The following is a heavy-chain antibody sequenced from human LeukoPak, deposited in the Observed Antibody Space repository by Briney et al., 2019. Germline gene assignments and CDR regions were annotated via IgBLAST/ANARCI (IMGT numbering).Heavy chain of an antibody. J-gene: IGHJ4*02. CDR2: ISSSSSYI. CDR1: GFTFSSYS. D-gene: IGHD5-24*01. Sequence: GGSLRLSCAASGFTFSSYSMNWVRQAPGKGPEWVSSISSSSSYIYYADSVKGRFTISRDNAKNSLYLQMNSLRADDTAVYYCARVEIREDFDYWGQGVLVTVSS. V-gene: IGHV3-21*01. CDR3: ARVEIREDFDY.